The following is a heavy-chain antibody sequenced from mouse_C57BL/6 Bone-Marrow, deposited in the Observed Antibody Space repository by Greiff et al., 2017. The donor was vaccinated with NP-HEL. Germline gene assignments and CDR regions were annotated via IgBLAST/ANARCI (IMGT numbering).Heavy chain of an antibody. D-gene: IGHD3-2*02. J-gene: IGHJ2*01. CDR2: IYPRSGNT. V-gene: IGHV1-81*01. CDR1: GYTFTSYG. Sequence: QVHVKQSGAELARPGASVKLSCKASGYTFTSYGISWVKQRTGQGLEWIGEIYPRSGNTYYNEKFKGKATLTADKSSSTAYMERRSLTSEYSAVYFWARSEGYYVDYWGQGTTLTVSS. CDR3: ARSEGYYVDY.